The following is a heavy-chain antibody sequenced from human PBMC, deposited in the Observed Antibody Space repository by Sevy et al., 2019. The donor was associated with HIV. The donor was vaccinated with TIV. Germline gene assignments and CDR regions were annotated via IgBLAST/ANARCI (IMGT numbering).Heavy chain of an antibody. J-gene: IGHJ4*02. V-gene: IGHV4-61*01. CDR3: ARVSTMVEEVTYFFDY. CDR1: GASVRSGNYY. CDR2: IHDRGST. Sequence: SETLSLTCGVSGASVRSGNYYWSWIRQAPGKGLEWIGYIHDRGSTNYTPSLKSRATISVDTSKNQFSLRLISVTDADTAVYYCARVSTMVEEVTYFFDYWGQGTLVTVSS. D-gene: IGHD3-10*01.